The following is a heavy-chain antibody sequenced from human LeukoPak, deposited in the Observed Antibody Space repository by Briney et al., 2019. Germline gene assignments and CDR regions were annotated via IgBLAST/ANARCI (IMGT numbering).Heavy chain of an antibody. CDR2: IYYSGNT. Sequence: SETLSLTCIVSGGSISRSNSYWAWIRRPPGKGLEWIGSIYYSGNTYYNPSLGSRVTVSADTSKNQFSLKLRSVTAADTAVYYCATGGGIAVAHAWGQGSLVTVSS. J-gene: IGHJ4*02. D-gene: IGHD6-19*01. CDR1: GGSISRSNSY. V-gene: IGHV4-39*01. CDR3: ATGGGIAVAHA.